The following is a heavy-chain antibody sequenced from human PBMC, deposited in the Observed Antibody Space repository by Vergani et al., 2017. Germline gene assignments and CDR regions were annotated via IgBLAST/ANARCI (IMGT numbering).Heavy chain of an antibody. J-gene: IGHJ4*02. CDR2: IISIFGTA. D-gene: IGHD2-2*02. Sequence: QVQLVQSGAEVKKPGSSVKVSCKASGGTFSSYAISWVRQAPGQGLEWMGGIISIFGTANYAQKFQGRVTITADESTSTAYMALSSLKSEDTAVYYCARDGHCSSTSCYTGGIDYWGQGTLVTVSS. V-gene: IGHV1-69*13. CDR3: ARDGHCSSTSCYTGGIDY. CDR1: GGTFSSYA.